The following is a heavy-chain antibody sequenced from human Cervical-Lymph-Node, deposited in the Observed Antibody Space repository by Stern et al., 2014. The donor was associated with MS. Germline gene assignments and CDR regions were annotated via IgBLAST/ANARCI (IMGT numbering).Heavy chain of an antibody. CDR1: GYSFTIYY. CDR3: ARHVQGFDY. Sequence: QLVQSGAEVKKPGASVKISCKVSGYSFTIYYIAWVRQRPGKGLEWMGFIYPHDSDPTYRPSFQGQVPISADTSITTAYLQWSSLRASDTAMYYCARHVQGFDYWGQGTLVTVSS. J-gene: IGHJ4*02. CDR2: IYPHDSDP. V-gene: IGHV5-51*01.